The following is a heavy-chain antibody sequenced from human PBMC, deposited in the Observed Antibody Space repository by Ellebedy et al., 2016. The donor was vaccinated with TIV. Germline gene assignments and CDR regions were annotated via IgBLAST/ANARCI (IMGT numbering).Heavy chain of an antibody. V-gene: IGHV3-30*18. J-gene: IGHJ5*02. CDR2: ISYDGSNK. CDR3: AKESVVVVVAAGGWFDP. CDR1: GFTFSRNG. Sequence: GGSLRLSXAASGFTFSRNGMHWVRQAPGKGLEWVAVISYDGSNKYYADSVKGRFTISRDNSKNTLYLQMNSLRAEDTAVYYCAKESVVVVVAAGGWFDPWGQGTLVTVSS. D-gene: IGHD2-15*01.